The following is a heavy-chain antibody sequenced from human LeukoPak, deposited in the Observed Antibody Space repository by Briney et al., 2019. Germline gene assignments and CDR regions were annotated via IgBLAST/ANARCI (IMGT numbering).Heavy chain of an antibody. CDR3: ARDQGYGGNSRWFDP. Sequence: SVKVSFKASGGTFSSYAISWVRQAPGQGLEWMGGIIPIFGTANYAQKFQGRVTITADESTSTAYMELSSLRSEDTAVYYCARDQGYGGNSRWFDPWGQGTLVTVSS. J-gene: IGHJ5*02. D-gene: IGHD4-23*01. CDR2: IIPIFGTA. CDR1: GGTFSSYA. V-gene: IGHV1-69*13.